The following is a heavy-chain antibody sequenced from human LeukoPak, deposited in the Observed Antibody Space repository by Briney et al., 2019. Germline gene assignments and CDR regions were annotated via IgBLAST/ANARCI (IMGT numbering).Heavy chain of an antibody. Sequence: ASVKVSCKVSGYTLTELSMHWVRQAPGQGLEWMGWINPNSGGTNYAQKFQGRVTMTRDTSISTAYMELSRLRSDDTAVYYCAMLATLFRWFDPWGQGTLVTVSS. J-gene: IGHJ5*02. V-gene: IGHV1-2*02. CDR1: GYTLTELS. CDR3: AMLATLFRWFDP. CDR2: INPNSGGT. D-gene: IGHD2-15*01.